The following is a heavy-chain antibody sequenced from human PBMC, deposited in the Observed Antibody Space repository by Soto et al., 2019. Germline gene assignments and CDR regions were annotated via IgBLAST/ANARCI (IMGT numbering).Heavy chain of an antibody. CDR1: GGTFSSYA. Sequence: QVPLVQSGAEVKKPGSSVKVSCKASGGTFSSYAISWVRQAPGQGLEWMGGIIPIFGTANYAQKFQGRVTITADESTSTAYMELSSLRSEDTAVYYCARYCSGGSCYLANWFDPWGQGTLVTVSS. V-gene: IGHV1-69*01. CDR3: ARYCSGGSCYLANWFDP. J-gene: IGHJ5*02. CDR2: IIPIFGTA. D-gene: IGHD2-15*01.